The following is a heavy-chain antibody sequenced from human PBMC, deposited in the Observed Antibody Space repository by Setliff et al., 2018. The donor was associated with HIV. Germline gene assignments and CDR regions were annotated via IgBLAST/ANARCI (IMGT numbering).Heavy chain of an antibody. V-gene: IGHV4-39*01. CDR2: IYYSGST. CDR1: GGSISVSSHY. J-gene: IGHJ6*03. CDR3: ARHKDPPGSRWIFYYYYMDL. Sequence: PSETLSLTCTVSGGSISVSSHYWGWIRQPPGKGLEWIGSIYYSGSTYQNPSLKSRVAISVDTSKNQFSLRLSSVTAADTGVYYCARHKDPPGSRWIFYYYYMDLWGGGTTVTVSS. D-gene: IGHD6-13*01.